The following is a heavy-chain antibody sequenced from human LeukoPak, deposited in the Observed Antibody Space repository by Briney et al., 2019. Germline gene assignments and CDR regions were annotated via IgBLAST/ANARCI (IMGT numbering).Heavy chain of an antibody. CDR2: IYYTGIT. J-gene: IGHJ5*02. CDR1: SGSIRGFY. CDR3: ARLRGKAKGGGGFDP. D-gene: IGHD3-16*01. V-gene: IGHV4-59*01. Sequence: SETLSLTCTVSSGSIRGFYWSWIRQTPGKGLECIGYIYYTGITTYIPSLKSRVTMSVDTSKNQLSLKLTSVAAADTAVYYCARLRGKAKGGGGFDPWGQGTLVTVSS.